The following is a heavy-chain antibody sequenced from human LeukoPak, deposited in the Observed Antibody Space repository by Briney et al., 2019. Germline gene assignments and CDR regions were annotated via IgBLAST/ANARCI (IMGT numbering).Heavy chain of an antibody. CDR3: ARDLIT. J-gene: IGHJ5*02. CDR1: GGSISSSS. Sequence: PSETLSLTCTVSGGSISSSSYYWGWIRQPPGKGLEWVSSISSSSSYIYYADSVKGRFTISRDNAKNSLYLQMNSLRAEDTAVYYCARDLITWGQGTLVTVSS. V-gene: IGHV3-21*01. CDR2: ISSSSSYI. D-gene: IGHD3-16*01.